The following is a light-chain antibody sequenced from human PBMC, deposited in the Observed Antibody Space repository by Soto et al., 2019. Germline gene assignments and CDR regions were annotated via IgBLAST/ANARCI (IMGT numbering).Light chain of an antibody. CDR2: DAS. J-gene: IGKJ5*01. V-gene: IGKV3-11*01. CDR3: QQRSDWPSIT. CDR1: QSVSTS. Sequence: EIVLTQSPATLSLSPGERTTLSCRASQSVSTSLAWYQQKPGQAPRLLIHDASNRATGIPVRFSGSGSGTDFTLIIDSLEPEDFAVYYCQQRSDWPSITFGQGTRLEI.